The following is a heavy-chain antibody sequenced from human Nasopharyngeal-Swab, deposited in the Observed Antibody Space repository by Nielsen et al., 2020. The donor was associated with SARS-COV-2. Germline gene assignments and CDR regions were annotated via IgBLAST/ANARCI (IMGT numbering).Heavy chain of an antibody. V-gene: IGHV3-11*01. CDR2: ITSGNSV. D-gene: IGHD3-22*01. Sequence: WIRQPPGKGLQWISYITSGNSVQYADSVRGRLTISRDNSKNTLYLQMNSLRAEDTAVYYCARGLNYYDRSGYYNYWGQGTLVTVSS. CDR3: ARGLNYYDRSGYYNY. J-gene: IGHJ4*02.